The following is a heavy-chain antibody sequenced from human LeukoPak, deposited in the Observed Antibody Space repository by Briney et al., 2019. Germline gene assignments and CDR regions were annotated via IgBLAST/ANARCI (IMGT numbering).Heavy chain of an antibody. CDR1: GYSFTSYW. CDR3: AKCILTGYYKGYMDV. D-gene: IGHD3-9*01. CDR2: ISGSGGST. Sequence: GESLKISCKGSGYSFTSYWIAWVRQAPGKGLEWVSAISGSGGSTYYADSVKGRFTISRDNSKNTLYLQMNSLRAEDTAVYYCAKCILTGYYKGYMDVWGKGTTVTISS. J-gene: IGHJ6*03. V-gene: IGHV3-23*01.